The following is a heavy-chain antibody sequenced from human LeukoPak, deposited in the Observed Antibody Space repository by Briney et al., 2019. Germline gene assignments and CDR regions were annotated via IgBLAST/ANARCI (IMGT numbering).Heavy chain of an antibody. V-gene: IGHV3-23*01. J-gene: IGHJ1*01. D-gene: IGHD3-22*01. CDR3: AIMHGYYDGTGYWVQ. Sequence: GGSLRLSCAASGFTFASYGTSWVRQAPGKGLEWVSFITTNGGRTSYADSVEGRFTISRDNPRNTLYMQMNSLRDEDTAVYYCAIMHGYYDGTGYWVQWGQGTLVTVSS. CDR2: ITTNGGRT. CDR1: GFTFASYG.